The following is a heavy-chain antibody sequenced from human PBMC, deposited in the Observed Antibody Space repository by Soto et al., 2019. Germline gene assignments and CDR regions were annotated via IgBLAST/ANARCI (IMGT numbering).Heavy chain of an antibody. J-gene: IGHJ4*02. V-gene: IGHV5-51*01. CDR2: IYPGDHET. Sequence: GESLKISCQCSGYTFSNFWIGWVRQLPGKGLEWMGVIYPGDHETRYSPSFHGKVTISADKSINTAYLQWNSLEASDTAFYFCARSPRSSPYFDYWGQGALVTVS. D-gene: IGHD6-13*01. CDR3: ARSPRSSPYFDY. CDR1: GYTFSNFW.